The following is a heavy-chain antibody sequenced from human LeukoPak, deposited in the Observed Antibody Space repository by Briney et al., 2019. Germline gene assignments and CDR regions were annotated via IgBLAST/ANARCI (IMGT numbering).Heavy chain of an antibody. CDR2: FYRGDST. CDR3: AKDSSSSWYYFDH. Sequence: GGSLRLSCAASGFSVSSSYMYWVRQAPGKGLEWVSFFYRGDSTYYAESVRGRFTISRDNSKNMLYLLMNSLIPEDTAVYYCAKDSSSSWYYFDHWGQGTLVTVSS. V-gene: IGHV3-53*01. D-gene: IGHD3-22*01. CDR1: GFSVSSSY. J-gene: IGHJ4*02.